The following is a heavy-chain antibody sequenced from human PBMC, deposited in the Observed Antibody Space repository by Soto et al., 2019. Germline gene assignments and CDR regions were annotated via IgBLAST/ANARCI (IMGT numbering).Heavy chain of an antibody. J-gene: IGHJ4*02. CDR2: IYYSGST. V-gene: IGHV4-59*01. CDR1: GGSISSYY. Sequence: TLSLTCTVSGGSISSYYWSWIRQPPGKGLEWIGYIYYSGSTNYNPSLKSRVTISVDTSKNQFSLKLSSVTAADTAVYYCARGPRLISSSWYDYWGQGTLVTVSS. D-gene: IGHD6-13*01. CDR3: ARGPRLISSSWYDY.